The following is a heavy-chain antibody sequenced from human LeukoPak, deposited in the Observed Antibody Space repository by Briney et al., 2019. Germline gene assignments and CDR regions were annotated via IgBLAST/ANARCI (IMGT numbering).Heavy chain of an antibody. J-gene: IGHJ3*02. D-gene: IGHD6-19*01. CDR1: GGSFSGYY. V-gene: IGHV4-34*01. CDR2: INHSGST. CDR3: ARGDQQWLVRSDAFDI. Sequence: SETLSLTCAVYGGSFSGYYWSWIRQPPGQGLEWFGEINHSGSTNYNPSLKSRVTISVDPSKNQFSLKLSSVTAADTAVYYCARGDQQWLVRSDAFDIWGQGTMVTVSS.